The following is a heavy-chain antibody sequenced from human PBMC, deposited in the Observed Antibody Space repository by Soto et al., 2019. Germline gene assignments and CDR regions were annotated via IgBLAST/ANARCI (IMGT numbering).Heavy chain of an antibody. D-gene: IGHD3-9*01. J-gene: IGHJ4*02. CDR3: ARDSPTPGGDWPYYFDS. CDR2: IYYSGST. Sequence: SAPLSHTCTVSGGSSSSGHYYWRWDHQPPGKGLEWIGYIYYSGSTYYNPSLKSRLTISIDTSKNQFSLQLTSVTAADTAVYYCARDSPTPGGDWPYYFDSWGQGALVTVSS. V-gene: IGHV4-30-4*01. CDR1: GGSSSSGHYY.